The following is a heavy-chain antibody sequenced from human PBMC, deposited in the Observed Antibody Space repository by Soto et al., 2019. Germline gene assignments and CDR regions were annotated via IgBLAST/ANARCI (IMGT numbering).Heavy chain of an antibody. CDR2: IRSKANSYET. J-gene: IGHJ3*02. Sequence: GGSLRLSCAASGFTFSGSAMHWVRQASGKGLEWVGRIRSKANSYETAYAASVKGRFTISRDDSKNTAYLQMNSLKTEDTAVYYCTSYDFWSGYDAFDIWGQGTMVTVSS. CDR1: GFTFSGSA. CDR3: TSYDFWSGYDAFDI. D-gene: IGHD3-3*01. V-gene: IGHV3-73*01.